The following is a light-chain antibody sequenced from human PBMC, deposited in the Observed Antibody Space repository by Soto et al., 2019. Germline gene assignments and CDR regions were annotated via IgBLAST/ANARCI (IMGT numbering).Light chain of an antibody. CDR3: SSFAGSNIYYV. CDR2: EVT. Sequence: QSVLTQPPSASGSPGQSVTISCTGTSSDVDDYNYVSWYQQHPGQAPKLMIYEVTKRPSGVPDRFSGSKSGNTASLTVSGLQAEDEADYYCSSFAGSNIYYVFGTGTKLTVL. CDR1: SSDVDDYNY. J-gene: IGLJ1*01. V-gene: IGLV2-8*01.